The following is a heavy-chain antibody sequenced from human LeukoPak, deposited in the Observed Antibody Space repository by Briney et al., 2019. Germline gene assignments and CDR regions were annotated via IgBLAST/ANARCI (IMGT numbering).Heavy chain of an antibody. V-gene: IGHV3-15*01. D-gene: IGHD3-9*01. CDR3: TTHTEMYYDILTGYYIFLDY. Sequence: GGSLRLSCAASGFTFSNAWMSWVRQAPGKGLEWVGRIKSKTDGGTTDYAAPVKGRFTISRDDSKNTLYLQMNSLKTEDTAVYYCTTHTEMYYDILTGYYIFLDYWGQGTLVTVSS. CDR2: IKSKTDGGTT. CDR1: GFTFSNAW. J-gene: IGHJ4*02.